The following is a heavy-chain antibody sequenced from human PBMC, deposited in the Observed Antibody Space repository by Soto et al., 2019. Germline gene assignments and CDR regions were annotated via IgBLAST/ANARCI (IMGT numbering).Heavy chain of an antibody. J-gene: IGHJ6*02. Sequence: GLEWMGWISAYNGNTNYAQKLQGRVTMTTDTSTSTAYMELRSLRSDDTAVYYCARAGDYDFWSGFYGMDVWGQGTTVTVSS. CDR2: ISAYNGNT. V-gene: IGHV1-18*01. D-gene: IGHD3-3*01. CDR3: ARAGDYDFWSGFYGMDV.